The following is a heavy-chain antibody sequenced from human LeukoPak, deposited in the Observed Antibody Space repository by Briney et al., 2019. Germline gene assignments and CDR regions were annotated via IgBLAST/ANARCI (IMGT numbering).Heavy chain of an antibody. V-gene: IGHV4-59*01. CDR3: ARAGIRYPPYYFDY. J-gene: IGHJ4*02. Sequence: SETLSLTCTVSGGSISSYYWSWIRQPPGKGLEWIGYIYYSGSTNYNPSLKSRVTISVDTSKNQFSLKLSSVTAADTAVYYCARAGIRYPPYYFDYWGQGTLVTVSS. CDR1: GGSISSYY. CDR2: IYYSGST. D-gene: IGHD3-9*01.